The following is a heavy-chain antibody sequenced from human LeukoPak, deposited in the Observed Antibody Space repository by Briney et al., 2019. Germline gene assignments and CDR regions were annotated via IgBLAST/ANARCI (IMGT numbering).Heavy chain of an antibody. CDR3: ARAVAVAGRGNWFDP. CDR2: IYYSGST. D-gene: IGHD6-19*01. J-gene: IGHJ5*02. CDR1: VGSMSIYY. V-gene: IGHV4-59*01. Sequence: PSETLSLTCTVSVGSMSIYYWSCIRQPPGGGVEWIGYIYYSGSTNYNPSLKSRVTISVDTSKNQFSLKLSSVTAADTAVYYCARAVAVAGRGNWFDPWGQGTLVTVSS.